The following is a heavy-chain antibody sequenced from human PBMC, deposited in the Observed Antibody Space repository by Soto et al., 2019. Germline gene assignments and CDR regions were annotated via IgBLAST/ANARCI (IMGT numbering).Heavy chain of an antibody. J-gene: IGHJ4*02. CDR1: GFTFSSYS. Sequence: GGSLRLSCAASGFTFSSYSMNWVRQAPGKGLEWVSYISSSSSTIYYADSVKGRFTISRDNAKNSLYLQMNSLRDEDTAVYYCARVSFPNYYDSSGYPDYWGQGTLVTVSS. D-gene: IGHD3-22*01. V-gene: IGHV3-48*02. CDR3: ARVSFPNYYDSSGYPDY. CDR2: ISSSSSTI.